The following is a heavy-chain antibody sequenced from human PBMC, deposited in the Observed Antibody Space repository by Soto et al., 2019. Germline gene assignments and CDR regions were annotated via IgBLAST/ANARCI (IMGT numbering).Heavy chain of an antibody. D-gene: IGHD1-26*01. Sequence: KPSETLSLTCTASGSSISDYYWSWIRQSPGKGLEWMGYFSHTGGTNYNPSLNSRLTLSANTSKKQLSLRLKSTTAADTAVYYCARGTDWDRGVFDYWGQGTPVTVSS. J-gene: IGHJ4*02. CDR3: ARGTDWDRGVFDY. CDR2: FSHTGGT. V-gene: IGHV4-59*13. CDR1: GSSISDYY.